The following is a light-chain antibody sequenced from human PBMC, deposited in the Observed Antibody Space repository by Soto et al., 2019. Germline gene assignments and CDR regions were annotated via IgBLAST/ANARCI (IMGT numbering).Light chain of an antibody. CDR1: QDISNY. J-gene: IGKJ3*01. CDR3: QQYDNLFT. V-gene: IGKV1-33*01. Sequence: DIQMTQSPSSRSASVGDRVTITCQASQDISNYLNWNQQKPGKAPKLLIYDASNLETGVPSRFSGSGSGTDFTFTISSLQPEDIATYYCQQYDNLFTFGPGTKVDIK. CDR2: DAS.